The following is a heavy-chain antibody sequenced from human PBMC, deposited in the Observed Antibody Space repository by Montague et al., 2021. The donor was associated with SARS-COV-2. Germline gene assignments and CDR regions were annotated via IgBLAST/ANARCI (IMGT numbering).Heavy chain of an antibody. D-gene: IGHD2-15*01. Sequence: SETLSLTCTVSGDSLSFYFWTWIRQPPGRGLEWIGYIEYSGSTNYNPSLKSRLTMSLDMSSNQFSLELSSVTAAETAVYYCGRLGYGTSTLDSWGHGTLVSVSS. J-gene: IGHJ5*01. V-gene: IGHV4-59*12. CDR3: GRLGYGTSTLDS. CDR2: IEYSGST. CDR1: GDSLSFYF.